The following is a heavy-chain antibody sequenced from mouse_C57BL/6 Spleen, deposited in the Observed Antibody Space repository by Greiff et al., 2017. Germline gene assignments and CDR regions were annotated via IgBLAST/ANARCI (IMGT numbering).Heavy chain of an antibody. Sequence: VQLKQSGPELVKPGASVKIPCKASGYTFTDYNMDWVKQSHGKSLEWIGDINPNNGGTIYNQKFKGKATLTVDKSSSTAYMELRSLTSEDTAVYYCARRVYYGNYVGYFDVWGTGTTVTVSS. J-gene: IGHJ1*03. V-gene: IGHV1-18*01. D-gene: IGHD2-1*01. CDR2: INPNNGGT. CDR3: ARRVYYGNYVGYFDV. CDR1: GYTFTDYN.